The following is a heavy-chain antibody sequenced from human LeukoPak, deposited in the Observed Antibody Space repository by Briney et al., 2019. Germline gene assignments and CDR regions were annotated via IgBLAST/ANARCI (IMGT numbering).Heavy chain of an antibody. Sequence: GGSLRLSCAASGFTFSSYGMHWARQAPGKGLEWVAVISYDGSNKYYADSVKGRFTISRDNSKNTLYLQMNSLRAEDTAVYYCAKSIAAARQPSDYWGQGTLVTVSS. D-gene: IGHD6-13*01. J-gene: IGHJ4*02. V-gene: IGHV3-30*18. CDR3: AKSIAAARQPSDY. CDR1: GFTFSSYG. CDR2: ISYDGSNK.